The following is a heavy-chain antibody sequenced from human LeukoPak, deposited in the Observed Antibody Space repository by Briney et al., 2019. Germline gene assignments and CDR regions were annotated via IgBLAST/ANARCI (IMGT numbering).Heavy chain of an antibody. V-gene: IGHV3-30*02. D-gene: IGHD5-12*01. J-gene: IGHJ4*02. Sequence: PGGSLRLSCAASGFTFSSYGMHWVRQAPGRGLEWVAFIRYDGSNKYYADSVKGRFTISRDNSKNTLYLQMNSLRAEDTAVYYCAKAGIVATIGLDYWGQGTLVTVSS. CDR1: GFTFSSYG. CDR2: IRYDGSNK. CDR3: AKAGIVATIGLDY.